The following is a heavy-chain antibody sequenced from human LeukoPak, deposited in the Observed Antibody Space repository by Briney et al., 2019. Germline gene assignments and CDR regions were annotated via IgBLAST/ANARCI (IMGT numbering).Heavy chain of an antibody. CDR3: ATVPLDYDPLYYFDY. CDR2: INPNSGGT. CDR1: GHTFTGYY. D-gene: IGHD3-22*01. Sequence: ASVKVSCKASGHTFTGYYMHWVRQAPGQGLEWMGWINPNSGGTNYAQKFQGRVTMTRDTSISTAYMELSSLRSEDTAVYYCATVPLDYDPLYYFDYWGQGTLVTVSS. V-gene: IGHV1-2*02. J-gene: IGHJ4*02.